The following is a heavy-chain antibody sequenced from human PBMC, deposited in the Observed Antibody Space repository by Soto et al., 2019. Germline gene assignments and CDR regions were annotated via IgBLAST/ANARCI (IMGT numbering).Heavy chain of an antibody. CDR2: IIPIFGTA. CDR3: ARDLYYYDSSGYSPYSDAFDI. CDR1: GGTFSSYA. J-gene: IGHJ3*02. Sequence: QVQLVQSGAEVKKPGSSVKVSCKASGGTFSSYAISWVRQAPGQGLEWMGGIIPIFGTANYAQKFQGRVTINVDESTSAAYMGLSSLRSEDTAVYYCARDLYYYDSSGYSPYSDAFDIWGQGTMVTVSS. V-gene: IGHV1-69*01. D-gene: IGHD3-22*01.